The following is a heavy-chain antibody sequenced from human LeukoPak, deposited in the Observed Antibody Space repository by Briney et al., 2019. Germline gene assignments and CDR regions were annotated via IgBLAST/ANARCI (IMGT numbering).Heavy chain of an antibody. Sequence: KAGGSLRLSCAASGFTFSSYSMNWVRQAPGKGLEWVSSISSSSSYIYYADSVKGRFTISRDNAKNSLYLQMNSLRAEDTAVYYCARDGYYYDGSGYHWGQGTLVTVSS. V-gene: IGHV3-21*01. CDR3: ARDGYYYDGSGYH. J-gene: IGHJ4*02. CDR2: ISSSSSYI. CDR1: GFTFSSYS. D-gene: IGHD3-22*01.